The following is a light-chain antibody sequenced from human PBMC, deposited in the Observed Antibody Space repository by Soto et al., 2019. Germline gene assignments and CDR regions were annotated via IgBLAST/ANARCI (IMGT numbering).Light chain of an antibody. CDR3: GAWDGGLSAFV. J-gene: IGLJ1*01. CDR2: NNN. V-gene: IGLV1-47*02. Sequence: QSVLTQPPSASGTPGQRVTISCSGSSSNIGSNFVYWYQQLPGTAPKLLIYNNNQRPSGVPDRFSGSKSGTSATLGITGLQTGDEADYYCGAWDGGLSAFVFGTGTKVTVL. CDR1: SSNIGSNF.